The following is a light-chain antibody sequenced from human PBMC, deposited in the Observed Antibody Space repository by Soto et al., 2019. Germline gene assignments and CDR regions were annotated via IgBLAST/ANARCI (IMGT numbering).Light chain of an antibody. V-gene: IGKV1-5*03. CDR3: QQYNSYWWT. CDR1: QSISSW. CDR2: KAS. J-gene: IGKJ1*01. Sequence: DIQMTQSPSTLSASVGDRVTITCRASQSISSWLAWYQQKPGKAPKSLIYKASSLESGVPSRFSGSGSGTEFTLTISSLQPDDFATYYCQQYNSYWWTFGQGTKVEIK.